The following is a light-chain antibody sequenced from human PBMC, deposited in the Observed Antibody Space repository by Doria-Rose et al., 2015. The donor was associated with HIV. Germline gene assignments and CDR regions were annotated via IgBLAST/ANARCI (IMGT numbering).Light chain of an antibody. CDR1: SSNIGAGFD. J-gene: IGLJ1*01. CDR2: GNT. Sequence: ELIQLPSVSGAPGQRVAISCTGSSSNIGAGFDVNWYQQFPGTAPKLLIHGNTNRPSGVPYRFSGSKSDTSASLAISGLRAEDEADYYCQSYDSRLSEYVFGTGTKVTVL. CDR3: QSYDSRLSEYV. V-gene: IGLV1-40*01.